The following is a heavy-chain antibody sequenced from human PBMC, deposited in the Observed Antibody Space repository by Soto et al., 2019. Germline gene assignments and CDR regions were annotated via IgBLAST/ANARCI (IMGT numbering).Heavy chain of an antibody. D-gene: IGHD1-7*01. V-gene: IGHV6-1*01. CDR3: AGTTSHKWYYMDV. CDR2: TYYRSRWYN. CDR1: GDSVSSNSAA. J-gene: IGHJ6*03. Sequence: QVQLQESGPGLVKPSQTLSLTCAISGDSVSSNSAAWNWIRLSPSRGLEWLARTYYRSRWYNDYAVSVRSRVTVNPATSKNQFSLQLTSVTPEDTAVYYCAGTTSHKWYYMDVWGKGTTVTVSS.